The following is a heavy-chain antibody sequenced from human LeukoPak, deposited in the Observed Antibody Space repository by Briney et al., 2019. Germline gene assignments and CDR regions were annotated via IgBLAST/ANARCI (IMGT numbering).Heavy chain of an antibody. D-gene: IGHD3-3*01. V-gene: IGHV4-59*01. J-gene: IGHJ3*02. Sequence: SETPSLTCTVSGGSISSYYWSWIRQPPGKGLEWIGYIYYSGSTNYNPSLKSRVTISVDTSKNQFSLKLSSVTAADTAVYYCARKTPYYDFWSGYVAFDIWGQGTVVTVSS. CDR3: ARKTPYYDFWSGYVAFDI. CDR2: IYYSGST. CDR1: GGSISSYY.